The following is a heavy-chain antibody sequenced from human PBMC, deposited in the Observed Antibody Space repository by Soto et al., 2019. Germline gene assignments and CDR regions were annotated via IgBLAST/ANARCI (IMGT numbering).Heavy chain of an antibody. J-gene: IGHJ5*02. CDR2: ISPSGSP. CDR3: TRGVIA. D-gene: IGHD3-16*02. Sequence: QVQLQESGSRLVRPSQTLSLTCSVSRGSVSSGGYSWSWIRQAPGKGLEWIGFISPSGSPAYNPSLKSRVSRSVDTSNNQISLELSSVTAADTAVYYCTRGVIAWGPGTLVTVSS. V-gene: IGHV4-30-2*01. CDR1: RGSVSSGGYS.